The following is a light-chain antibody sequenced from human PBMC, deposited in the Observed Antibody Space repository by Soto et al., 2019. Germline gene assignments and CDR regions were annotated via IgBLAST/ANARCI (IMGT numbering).Light chain of an antibody. V-gene: IGLV2-8*01. CDR2: EVN. CDR1: SSDVGSYDS. CDR3: SSYAGSNNYV. Sequence: VLTQPPSASGSPGQSVTISCTGTSSDVGSYDSVSWYQHHPGKAPQAVIYEVNKRPSGVPDRFSGSKSGNTASLTVSGLQAEDEGDYYCSSYAGSNNYVFGTGTKVTVL. J-gene: IGLJ1*01.